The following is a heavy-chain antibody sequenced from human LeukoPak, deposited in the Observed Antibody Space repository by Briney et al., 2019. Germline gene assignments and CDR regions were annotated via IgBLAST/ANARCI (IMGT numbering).Heavy chain of an antibody. V-gene: IGHV3-11*01. CDR3: ARDDIIVGAAN. Sequence: GGSLRLSCAASGFTFSEYYMSWIRQAPGKGLEWVSYISSSGTSRYYTDSVKGRFTISRDSTKNSLYLQMNSLRAEDTAVYYCARDDIIVGAANWGQGTLVTVSS. J-gene: IGHJ4*02. CDR2: ISSSGTSR. D-gene: IGHD1-26*01. CDR1: GFTFSEYY.